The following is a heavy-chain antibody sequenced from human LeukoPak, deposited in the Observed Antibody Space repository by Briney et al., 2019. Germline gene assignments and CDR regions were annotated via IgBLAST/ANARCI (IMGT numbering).Heavy chain of an antibody. J-gene: IGHJ6*03. CDR1: GGSFSGYY. CDR3: ARAKPDTYYDILTGYWADYYYYYMDV. CDR2: ISGSGGST. V-gene: IGHV3-23*01. Sequence: PSETLSLTCAVYGGSFSGYYWSWVRQAPGKGLEWVSAISGSGGSTYYADSVKGRFTISRDNSKNTLYLQMNSLRAEDTAVYYCARAKPDTYYDILTGYWADYYYYYMDVWGKGTTVTISS. D-gene: IGHD3-9*01.